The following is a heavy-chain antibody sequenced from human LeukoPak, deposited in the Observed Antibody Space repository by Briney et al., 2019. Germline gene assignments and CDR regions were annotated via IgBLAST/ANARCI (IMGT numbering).Heavy chain of an antibody. Sequence: PSETLSLTCTVSGGSISSSSYYWGWIRQPPGKGLEWIGYIYYSGSTNYNPSLKSRVTISVDTSKNQFSLKLSSVTAADTAVYYCARQPAGTDYFDYWGQGTLVTVSS. J-gene: IGHJ4*02. CDR2: IYYSGST. CDR1: GGSISSSSYY. V-gene: IGHV4-61*05. D-gene: IGHD6-13*01. CDR3: ARQPAGTDYFDY.